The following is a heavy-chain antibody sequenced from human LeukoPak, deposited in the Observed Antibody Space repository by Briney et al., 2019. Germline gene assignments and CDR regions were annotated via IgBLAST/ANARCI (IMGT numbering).Heavy chain of an antibody. CDR3: ARGITRDGYNYGCFDY. Sequence: PGGSLRLSCAASGFTFSSYWMHWVRQAPGKGLVWVSRINSDGSSTSYADSVKGRFTISRDNAKNTLYLQMNSLRAEDTAVYYCARGITRDGYNYGCFDYWGQGTLVTVSS. J-gene: IGHJ4*02. V-gene: IGHV3-74*01. D-gene: IGHD5-24*01. CDR1: GFTFSSYW. CDR2: INSDGSST.